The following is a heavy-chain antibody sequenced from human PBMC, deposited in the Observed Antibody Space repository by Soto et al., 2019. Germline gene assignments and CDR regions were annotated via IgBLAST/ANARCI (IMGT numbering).Heavy chain of an antibody. V-gene: IGHV3-30-3*01. D-gene: IGHD2-2*01. CDR3: ARDGDIVVVPAAENYYYYGMDV. Sequence: QPGGSLRLSCEASGFTFSRNAMHWVRQAPGKGLEWVAVISFDGNNQYYTDSVKGRFTISRDNSKNTLDLQMNSLRREDTAVYYCARDGDIVVVPAAENYYYYGMDVWGQGTTVTVSS. CDR2: ISFDGNNQ. CDR1: GFTFSRNA. J-gene: IGHJ6*02.